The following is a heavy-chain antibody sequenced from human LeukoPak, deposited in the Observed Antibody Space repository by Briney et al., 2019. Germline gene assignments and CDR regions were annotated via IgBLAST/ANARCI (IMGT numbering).Heavy chain of an antibody. CDR3: VKGSGHQYNWFDP. D-gene: IGHD6-19*01. V-gene: IGHV3-64D*06. Sequence: GGSLRLSCSASGFTFSSYAMHWVRQASGKGMEYVSAISSNGGSTYYADSVKGRFTISRDNSKNTLYLQMSSLRAEDTAVYYCVKGSGHQYNWFDPWGQGTLVTVSS. J-gene: IGHJ5*02. CDR2: ISSNGGST. CDR1: GFTFSSYA.